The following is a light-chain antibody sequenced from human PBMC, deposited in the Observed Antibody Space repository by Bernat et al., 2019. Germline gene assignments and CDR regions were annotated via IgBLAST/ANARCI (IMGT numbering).Light chain of an antibody. Sequence: NFMLTQPHSVSESPGKTVTISCTRSSGSIASNYVQWYQQRPGSSPATVIYEDNQIPSGVPDRFSGSIDRSSNSASLTISGLKTEDEADYYCQSYDSNSWMFGGGTKLTVL. J-gene: IGLJ3*02. CDR1: SGSIASNY. CDR2: EDN. CDR3: QSYDSNSWM. V-gene: IGLV6-57*01.